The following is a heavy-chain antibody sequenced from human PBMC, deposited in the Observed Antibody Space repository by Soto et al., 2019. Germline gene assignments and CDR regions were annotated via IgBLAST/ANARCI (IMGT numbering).Heavy chain of an antibody. J-gene: IGHJ4*02. D-gene: IGHD6-19*01. CDR3: ARLPRTTVAGTGTDS. V-gene: IGHV4-39*01. CDR2: IHSSGRT. Sequence: QLQLQESGPGLVKPSETLSLTCTVSGVSISSSDYFWGWIRQPPGKGLEWIASIHSSGRTFYNPSLKSRVTIYVDTSKNQFSLELTSVTAADTAVYYCARLPRTTVAGTGTDSWGQGTLVTVSS. CDR1: GVSISSSDYF.